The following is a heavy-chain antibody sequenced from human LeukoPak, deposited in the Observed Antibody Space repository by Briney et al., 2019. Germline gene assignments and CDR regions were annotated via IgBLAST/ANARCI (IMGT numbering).Heavy chain of an antibody. Sequence: GGSLRLSCSVSGFTFSVYAMHWVRQAPGKGLECVTLISNNGGRTYYADSVKGRFTISRDNSKNTLYLQMSSLRADDTAVYYCVKGSYDSSGYYTDRCFYYCGPVTLVTVSS. D-gene: IGHD3-22*01. CDR3: VKGSYDSSGYYTDRCFYY. CDR1: GFTFSVYA. CDR2: ISNNGGRT. V-gene: IGHV3-64D*06. J-gene: IGHJ4*01.